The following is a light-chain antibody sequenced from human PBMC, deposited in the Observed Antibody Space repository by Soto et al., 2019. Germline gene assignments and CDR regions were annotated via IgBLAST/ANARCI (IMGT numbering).Light chain of an antibody. CDR3: QQYNSYWT. J-gene: IGKJ1*01. CDR2: KAS. Sequence: DIQMTQSPSTLSASVGDRVTITCRASQSISSWLAWYQQKPGEAPTLLIYKASSLESGVPSRFSGSGSGTEFTLTISSLQPDDFATDYCQQYNSYWTFGQGTKVEIK. CDR1: QSISSW. V-gene: IGKV1-5*03.